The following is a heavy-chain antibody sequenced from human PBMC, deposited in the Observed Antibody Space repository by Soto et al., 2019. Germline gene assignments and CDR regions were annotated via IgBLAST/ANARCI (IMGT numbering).Heavy chain of an antibody. CDR1: GGTFSSYA. V-gene: IGHV1-69*13. D-gene: IGHD3-22*01. CDR2: IIPIFGTA. Sequence: GASVKVSCKASGGTFSSYAISWVRQAPGQGLEWMGGIIPIFGTANYAQKFQGRVTITADESTSTAYMELSSLRSEDTAVYYCARGGDEVVYDSSGYYPHYYYYYGMDVWGQGTTVTV. J-gene: IGHJ6*02. CDR3: ARGGDEVVYDSSGYYPHYYYYYGMDV.